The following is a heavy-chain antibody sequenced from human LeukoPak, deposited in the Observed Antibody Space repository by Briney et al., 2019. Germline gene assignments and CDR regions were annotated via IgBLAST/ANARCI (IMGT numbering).Heavy chain of an antibody. J-gene: IGHJ4*02. CDR2: IDFSGST. D-gene: IGHD6-13*01. V-gene: IGHV4-59*08. CDR1: GGSISSYY. CDR3: ARQGYSSSWYDY. Sequence: SETLSLTCSVSGGSISSYYWSWTRQPPGKGLEWIGSIDFSGSTKYNPSLKSRVTISVDTSKNQFSLKLSSVTAADTAVYYCARQGYSSSWYDYWGQGTLVTVSS.